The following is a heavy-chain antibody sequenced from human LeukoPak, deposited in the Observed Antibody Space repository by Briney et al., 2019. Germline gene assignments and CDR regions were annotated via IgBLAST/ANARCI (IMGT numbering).Heavy chain of an antibody. Sequence: GVSVKVSCKASGYTFTSYGISWVRQAPGQGLEWMGWVSTYNGNTKYAQNLQGRVTTTTDTSMSTAYMELRSLRSDDTAMYYCARQSTGSYYSPIDYWGQGTLVTVSS. V-gene: IGHV1-18*01. J-gene: IGHJ4*02. D-gene: IGHD1-26*01. CDR3: ARQSTGSYYSPIDY. CDR2: VSTYNGNT. CDR1: GYTFTSYG.